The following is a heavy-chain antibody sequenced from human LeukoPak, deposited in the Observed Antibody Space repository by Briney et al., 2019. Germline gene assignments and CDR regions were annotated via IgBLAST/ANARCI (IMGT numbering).Heavy chain of an antibody. CDR1: GGSFSGYY. CDR3: ARVDYLDY. V-gene: IGHV4-34*01. J-gene: IGHJ4*02. CDR2: INHSRST. Sequence: TSETLSLTCAVYGGSFSGYYWSWIRQPPGKGREWSGEINHSRSTNYNPSLKSRVTISVDTSKNQFSLKLGSVSGAETGVYYCARVDYLDYWGQGTLVTVSS.